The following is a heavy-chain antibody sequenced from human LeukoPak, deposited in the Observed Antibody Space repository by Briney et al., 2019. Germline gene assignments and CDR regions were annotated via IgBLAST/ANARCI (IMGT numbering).Heavy chain of an antibody. J-gene: IGHJ5*02. CDR3: ARLRIEYSYGFASLNWFDP. V-gene: IGHV4-38-2*02. Sequence: SETLSLTCTVSGYSISSGHYWGWIRQPPGKGLEWIGSIYHSGSTYYNPSLKSRVTISVDTSKNQFSLKLSSVTAADTAVYYCARLRIEYSYGFASLNWFDPWGQGTLVTVSS. D-gene: IGHD5-18*01. CDR1: GYSISSGHY. CDR2: IYHSGST.